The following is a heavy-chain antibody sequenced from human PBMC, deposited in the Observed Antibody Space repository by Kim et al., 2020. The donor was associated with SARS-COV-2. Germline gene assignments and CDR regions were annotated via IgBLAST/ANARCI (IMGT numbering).Heavy chain of an antibody. CDR3: ARDAWEYCSGGSCYSAFGY. CDR1: GFTFSSYA. V-gene: IGHV3-30*04. J-gene: IGHJ4*02. D-gene: IGHD2-15*01. Sequence: GGSLRLSCAASGFTFSSYAMHWVRQAPGKGLEWVAVISYDGSNKYYADSVKGRFTISRDNSKNTLYLQMNSLRAEDTAVYYCARDAWEYCSGGSCYSAFGYWGQGTLVTVSS. CDR2: ISYDGSNK.